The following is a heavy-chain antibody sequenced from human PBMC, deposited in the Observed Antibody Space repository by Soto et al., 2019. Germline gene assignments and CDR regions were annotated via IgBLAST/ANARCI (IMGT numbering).Heavy chain of an antibody. CDR2: IRSKAYGGTT. CDR1: GFTFGDYT. J-gene: IGHJ6*02. Sequence: EVQLVESGGGLVKPGRSLRLSCTGSGFTFGDYTMSWLRQAPGKGLEWVGFIRSKAYGGTTEYAASVKGRFTISRDDFKSIAYLQMNSLKTEDTAMYYCTRGGGELDVWGQGTTVTVSS. V-gene: IGHV3-49*05. CDR3: TRGGGELDV. D-gene: IGHD3-16*01.